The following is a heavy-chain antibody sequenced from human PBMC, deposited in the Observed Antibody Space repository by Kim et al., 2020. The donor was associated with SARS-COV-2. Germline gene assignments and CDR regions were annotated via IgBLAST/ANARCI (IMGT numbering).Heavy chain of an antibody. V-gene: IGHV3-66*01. D-gene: IGHD6-13*01. CDR1: GFTVSSNY. CDR3: AREDYYSSSRGY. J-gene: IGHJ4*02. CDR2: IYSGGST. Sequence: GGSLRLSCAASGFTVSSNYMSWVRQAPGKGLEWVSVIYSGGSTYYADSVKGRFTISRDNSKNTLYLQMNSLRAEDTAVYYCAREDYYSSSRGYWGQGTLVTVSS.